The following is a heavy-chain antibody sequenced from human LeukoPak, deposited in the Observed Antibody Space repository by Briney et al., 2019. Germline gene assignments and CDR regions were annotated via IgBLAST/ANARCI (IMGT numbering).Heavy chain of an antibody. D-gene: IGHD4-11*01. CDR1: GGSVSSGSYY. CDR2: IYHSGST. Sequence: PSETLSPTCTVSGGSVSSGSYYWSWIRQPPGKGLEWIGYIYHSGSTNYNPSLKSRVTISVDTSKNQFSPRLSSVTAADTAVYYCARFVDDYSNWFDPWGQGTLVTVSS. V-gene: IGHV4-61*01. J-gene: IGHJ5*02. CDR3: ARFVDDYSNWFDP.